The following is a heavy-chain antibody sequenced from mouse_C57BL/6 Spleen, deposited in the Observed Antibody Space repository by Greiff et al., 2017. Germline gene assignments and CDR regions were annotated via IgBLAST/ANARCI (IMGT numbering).Heavy chain of an antibody. Sequence: EVQLQQSGPELVKPGASVKMSCKASGYTFTDYNMHWVKQSPGKSLEWIGYINPNNGGTSYNQKFKGKATLTVNKSSSTAYMQLRSLTSEDAAVYYCARPYDYYFDYWGQGTTLTVSS. D-gene: IGHD2-4*01. V-gene: IGHV1-22*01. J-gene: IGHJ2*01. CDR2: INPNNGGT. CDR1: GYTFTDYN. CDR3: ARPYDYYFDY.